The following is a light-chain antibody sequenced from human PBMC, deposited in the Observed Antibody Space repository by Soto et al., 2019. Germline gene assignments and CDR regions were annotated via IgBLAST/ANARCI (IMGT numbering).Light chain of an antibody. Sequence: DIQMTQSPSSVSASVGDRVTITCRASQGISSWLAWYQQKPGKAPKLLIYAASNFQSGVPSRFSGSGSGTDFKLSISTLQPEAYATYYCQQAHSFPLTFGQGTKVEIK. J-gene: IGKJ1*01. V-gene: IGKV1-12*01. CDR1: QGISSW. CDR2: AAS. CDR3: QQAHSFPLT.